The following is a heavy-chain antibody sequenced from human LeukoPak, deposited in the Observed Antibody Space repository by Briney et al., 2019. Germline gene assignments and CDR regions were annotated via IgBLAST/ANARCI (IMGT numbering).Heavy chain of an antibody. Sequence: GGSLRLTCAASGFTFSSYGMHWVRQAPGKGLEWVAVIWYDGSNKYYADSVKGRFTISRDNSKNTLYLQMNSLRAEDTAVYYCARDTDSNAMDSWGQGTLVTVSS. V-gene: IGHV3-33*01. CDR3: ARDTDSNAMDS. D-gene: IGHD4-11*01. J-gene: IGHJ5*02. CDR1: GFTFSSYG. CDR2: IWYDGSNK.